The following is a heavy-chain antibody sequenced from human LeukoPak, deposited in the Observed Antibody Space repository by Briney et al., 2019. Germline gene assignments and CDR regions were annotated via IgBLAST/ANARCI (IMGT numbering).Heavy chain of an antibody. CDR2: IYYSGST. D-gene: IGHD3-10*01. J-gene: IGHJ5*02. CDR1: GGSISNYH. Sequence: SETLSLTCTVSGGSISNYHWSWIRQPPGKGLEWIGYIYYSGSTNYNPSLKSRVTISLDTSKNQVSLRLSSVTAADTAVYYCARRPSGFDPWGQGTLVTVSS. V-gene: IGHV4-59*12. CDR3: ARRPSGFDP.